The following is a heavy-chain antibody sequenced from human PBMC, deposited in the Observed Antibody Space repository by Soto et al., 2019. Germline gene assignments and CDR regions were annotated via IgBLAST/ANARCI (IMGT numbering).Heavy chain of an antibody. CDR2: IGSSSNTI. CDR1: GFTFSSYS. D-gene: IGHD5-18*01. CDR3: ARDLAISLFDY. Sequence: EVQLVESGGGLVQPGGSLRLSCAASGFTFSSYSMNWVRQAPGKGLEWVSYIGSSSNTIYYADSVKGRVTISRDNAKNSLYLQMNRLRDEDTAVYYCARDLAISLFDYWGQGTLVTVSS. J-gene: IGHJ4*02. V-gene: IGHV3-48*02.